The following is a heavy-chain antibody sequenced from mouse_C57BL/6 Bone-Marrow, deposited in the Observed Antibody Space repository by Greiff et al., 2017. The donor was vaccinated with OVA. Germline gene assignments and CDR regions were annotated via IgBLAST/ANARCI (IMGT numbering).Heavy chain of an antibody. D-gene: IGHD2-5*01. Sequence: EVKLMESGPELVKPGASVKISCKASGYSFTGYYMNWVKQSPEKSLEWIGEINPSTGGTTYNQKFKAKATLTVDKSSSTAYMQLKSLTSEDSAVYYCARRAYYSNLGYWGQGTTLTVSS. J-gene: IGHJ2*01. CDR1: GYSFTGYY. V-gene: IGHV1-42*01. CDR2: INPSTGGT. CDR3: ARRAYYSNLGY.